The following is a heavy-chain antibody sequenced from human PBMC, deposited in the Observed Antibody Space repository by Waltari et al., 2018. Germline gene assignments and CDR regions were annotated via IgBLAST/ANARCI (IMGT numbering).Heavy chain of an antibody. CDR3: AKGVSSWYSFGMDV. Sequence: EVKVVESGGGLVQPGRSLRLACTGPGFSFEYFAMHWVRQAPGKGLEWVSGISWDSRAIGYADSVKGRFTISRDNARNSVYLQMNSLRSEDMALYYCAKGVSSWYSFGMDVWGQGTTVTVSS. V-gene: IGHV3-9*03. D-gene: IGHD6-13*01. J-gene: IGHJ6*02. CDR1: GFSFEYFA. CDR2: ISWDSRAI.